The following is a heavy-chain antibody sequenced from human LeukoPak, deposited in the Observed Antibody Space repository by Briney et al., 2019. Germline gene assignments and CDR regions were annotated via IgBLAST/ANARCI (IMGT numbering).Heavy chain of an antibody. D-gene: IGHD2-21*02. J-gene: IGHJ3*02. CDR2: INQDGSEK. CDR1: GFTFSNYW. Sequence: GGSLRLSCAASGFTFSNYWMSWVGQAPGKGVEGVANINQDGSEKYYVDSVKGRFTVSRDDAKTSLYLQMNSLRAEDTAVYYCQVVTAIRDAFDIWGQGTMVTVSS. CDR3: QVVTAIRDAFDI. V-gene: IGHV3-7*01.